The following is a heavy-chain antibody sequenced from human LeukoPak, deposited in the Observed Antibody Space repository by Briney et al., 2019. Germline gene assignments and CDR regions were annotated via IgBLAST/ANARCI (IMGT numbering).Heavy chain of an antibody. D-gene: IGHD6-6*01. CDR2: IKSKTDGGTT. Sequence: PGGSLRLSCAASGFTVSSSYMSWVRQAPGKGLEWVGRIKSKTDGGTTDYAAPVKGRFTISGDDSKNTLYLQMNSLKTEDTAVYYCTTDPSPLRGSSLDSYYYYYYMDVWGQGTLVTVSS. V-gene: IGHV3-15*01. J-gene: IGHJ6*03. CDR3: TTDPSPLRGSSLDSYYYYYYMDV. CDR1: GFTVSSSY.